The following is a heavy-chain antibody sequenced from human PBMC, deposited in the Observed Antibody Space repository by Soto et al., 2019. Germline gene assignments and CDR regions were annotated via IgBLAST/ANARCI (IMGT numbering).Heavy chain of an antibody. D-gene: IGHD3-10*01. Sequence: QVQLQQWGAGLLKPSETLSLTCGVYGGSFSGYYWSRIRQTPGKGLEWIGEINLSGGTKHNSVLKSRVSMSVDTSKNQFSLKLSSVTAADTAIYYCARGRRSTGIGYWGQGTLVTVSS. CDR3: ARGRRSTGIGY. J-gene: IGHJ4*02. CDR1: GGSFSGYY. CDR2: INLSGGT. V-gene: IGHV4-34*02.